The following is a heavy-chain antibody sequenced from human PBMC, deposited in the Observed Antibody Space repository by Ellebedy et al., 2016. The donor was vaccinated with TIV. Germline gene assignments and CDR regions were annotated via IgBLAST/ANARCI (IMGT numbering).Heavy chain of an antibody. Sequence: AASVKVSCKTSGYTLTSYGVSWVRQAPGQGLEWVGLISAFNGNRDYSQKFQDRVTLTTETSTTTAYMELTNLTSEDTARYYCAKGNGPGNWFDPWGHGTLVTVSS. V-gene: IGHV1-18*01. CDR1: GYTLTSYG. CDR3: AKGNGPGNWFDP. CDR2: ISAFNGNR. J-gene: IGHJ5*02. D-gene: IGHD3-10*01.